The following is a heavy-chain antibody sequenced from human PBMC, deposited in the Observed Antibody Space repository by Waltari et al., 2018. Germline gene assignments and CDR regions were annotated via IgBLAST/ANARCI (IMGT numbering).Heavy chain of an antibody. J-gene: IGHJ4*02. CDR1: GLTFSNFG. D-gene: IGHD1-1*01. Sequence: QVQVVESGGGVVQPGKSLRLSCGVSGLTFSNFGMHWVRQAPGKGLEWVAIIWYDGIGKYYAESVKGRFTISRDNSKNSLYLEMNSLRAEDTAVYYCATTSGTNWHLNYWGQGTLVTVSS. V-gene: IGHV3-33*01. CDR3: ATTSGTNWHLNY. CDR2: IWYDGIGK.